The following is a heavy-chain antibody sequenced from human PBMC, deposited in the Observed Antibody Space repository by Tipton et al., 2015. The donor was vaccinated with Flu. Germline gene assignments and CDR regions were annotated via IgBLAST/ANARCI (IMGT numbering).Heavy chain of an antibody. Sequence: GLVKPSQTLSLTCAISGDSVSSNSGTWNWIRQSPSRGLEWLGRTHYRSKWYTDYAVSVKSRITINPDTSKNQFSLQLNSVTPEDTAVYYCAGGASPYDFPDYWGQGTMVTVSS. CDR2: THYRSKWYT. V-gene: IGHV6-1*01. D-gene: IGHD3-3*01. CDR1: GDSVSSNSGT. J-gene: IGHJ4*02. CDR3: AGGASPYDFPDY.